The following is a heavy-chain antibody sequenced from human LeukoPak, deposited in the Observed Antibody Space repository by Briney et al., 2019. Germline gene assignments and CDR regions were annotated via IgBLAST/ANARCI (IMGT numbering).Heavy chain of an antibody. V-gene: IGHV3-30*18. D-gene: IGHD1-7*01. CDR1: GFTFSSYG. CDR2: ISYDGSNK. Sequence: GRSLRLSCAASGFTFSSYGMHWVRQAPGKGLEWVAVISYDGSNKYYADSVKGRYTISRDNSKNTLYLQMNSLRAEDTAVYYCAKDELTKTLDYWGQGTLVTVSP. J-gene: IGHJ4*02. CDR3: AKDELTKTLDY.